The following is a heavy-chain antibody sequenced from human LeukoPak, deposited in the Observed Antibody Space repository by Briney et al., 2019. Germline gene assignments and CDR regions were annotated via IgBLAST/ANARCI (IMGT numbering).Heavy chain of an antibody. J-gene: IGHJ4*02. CDR2: TNHSGST. D-gene: IGHD3-10*01. Sequence: SETLSLTCGVYGGSFSGDYWSWIRQPPGKGLEWIGDTNHSGSTKYNPSLKSRVTISVDTSKNQFSLKLSSLTAADTAVYYCARLPLGAFGEFLNFDYWGQGTLVTVSS. CDR3: ARLPLGAFGEFLNFDY. V-gene: IGHV4-34*01. CDR1: GGSFSGDY.